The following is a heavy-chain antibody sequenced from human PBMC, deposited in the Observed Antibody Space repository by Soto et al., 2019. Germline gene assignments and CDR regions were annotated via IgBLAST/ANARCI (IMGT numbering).Heavy chain of an antibody. V-gene: IGHV1-69*01. CDR1: GGTFSSYA. J-gene: IGHJ6*02. CDR3: ARSQGSSTSLEIYYYYYGMDV. D-gene: IGHD2-2*01. Sequence: QVQLVQSGAEVKKPGSSVKVSCKASGGTFSSYAISWVRQAPGQGLEWMGGIIPIPGTANYAQKFQGRVTITADESTSTAYMELSSLRYEDTAVYYCARSQGSSTSLEIYYYYYGMDVWGQGTTVTVSS. CDR2: IIPIPGTA.